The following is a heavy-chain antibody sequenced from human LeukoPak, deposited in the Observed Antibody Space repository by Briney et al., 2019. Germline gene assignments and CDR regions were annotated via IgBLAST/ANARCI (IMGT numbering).Heavy chain of an antibody. CDR1: GFTFSSYG. D-gene: IGHD1-26*01. Sequence: GGSLRLSCAASGFTFSSYGMHWVRQAPGKGLEWVAVISYDGSNKYYADSVKGRFTISRDNSKNTLYLQMNSLRAEDTAVYYCAKCILGGSYDAFDIWGQGTMVTVSS. J-gene: IGHJ3*02. V-gene: IGHV3-30*18. CDR3: AKCILGGSYDAFDI. CDR2: ISYDGSNK.